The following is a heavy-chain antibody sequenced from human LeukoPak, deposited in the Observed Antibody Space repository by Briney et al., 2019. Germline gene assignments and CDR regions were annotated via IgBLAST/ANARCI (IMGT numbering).Heavy chain of an antibody. CDR2: MNPNSGNT. V-gene: IGHV1-8*03. CDR3: AGHGKHYYDSSGYIDY. CDR1: GYTFTSYD. Sequence: ASVKVSCKASGYTFTSYDINWVRQATGQGLEWMGWMNPNSGNTGYAQKFQGRVTITRNTSISTAYMELSSLRSEDTAVYYCAGHGKHYYDSSGYIDYWGQGTLVTVSS. J-gene: IGHJ4*02. D-gene: IGHD3-22*01.